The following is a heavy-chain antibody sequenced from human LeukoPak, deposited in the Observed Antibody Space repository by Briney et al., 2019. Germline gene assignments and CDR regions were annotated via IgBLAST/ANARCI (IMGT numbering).Heavy chain of an antibody. D-gene: IGHD3-16*01. J-gene: IGHJ4*02. CDR2: IDLSDYHS. CDR1: GHNXRTXY. V-gene: IGHV5-10-1*01. CDR3: ARRPAGVLADTDFLES. Sequence: GESLRISCRDSGHNXRTXYINXRXQXPGKGLEWMGRIDLSDYHSDYSPSFQGHVTMTDDKSTTTASLQWHSLKTSDTAIYYCARRPAGVLADTDFLESWGQGTLVTVSS.